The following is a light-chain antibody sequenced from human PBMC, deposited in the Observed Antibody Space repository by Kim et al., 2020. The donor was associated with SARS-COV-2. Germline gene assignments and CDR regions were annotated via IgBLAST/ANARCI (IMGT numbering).Light chain of an antibody. CDR1: GGQRSDT. V-gene: IGLV4-60*03. J-gene: IGLJ3*02. CDR3: EAWGSNSWV. CDR2: LEGSEVD. Sequence: SVKLTAPTSGGQRSDTLAWHQPQPGKGPRYLIELEGSEVDKKGSGLPERFSGSSSGADRYLTISNLQSEDEADYYCEAWGSNSWVFGGGTQLTVL.